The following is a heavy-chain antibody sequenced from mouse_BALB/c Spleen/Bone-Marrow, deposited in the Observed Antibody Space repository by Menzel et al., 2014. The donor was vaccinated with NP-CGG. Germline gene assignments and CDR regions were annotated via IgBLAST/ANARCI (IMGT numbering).Heavy chain of an antibody. CDR3: ASYVYGYYFDY. CDR2: IDPANGNT. D-gene: IGHD2-2*01. Sequence: DVKLVESGAELVKPGASVKLSCTASGFNIKDTYMHWVKRRPEQGLEWIGRIDPANGNTKYDPKFQGKATITADTSSNTAYLQLSSLTSEDTAVYYCASYVYGYYFDYWGQGTTLTVSS. J-gene: IGHJ2*01. V-gene: IGHV14-3*02. CDR1: GFNIKDTY.